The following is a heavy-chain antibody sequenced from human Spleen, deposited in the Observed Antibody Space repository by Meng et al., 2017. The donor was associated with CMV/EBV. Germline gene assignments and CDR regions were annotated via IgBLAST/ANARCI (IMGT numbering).Heavy chain of an antibody. J-gene: IGHJ6*02. CDR1: GFIFSDYA. V-gene: IGHV3-7*01. Sequence: GESLKISCAASGFIFSDYAIHWVRQAPGRGLEWVANIKQDGSEKYYVDSVKGRFTISRDNAKNSLYLQMNSLRAEDTAVYYCARDPRYCSSTSCYYCYYYGMDVWGQGTTVTVSS. CDR2: IKQDGSEK. CDR3: ARDPRYCSSTSCYYCYYYGMDV. D-gene: IGHD2-2*01.